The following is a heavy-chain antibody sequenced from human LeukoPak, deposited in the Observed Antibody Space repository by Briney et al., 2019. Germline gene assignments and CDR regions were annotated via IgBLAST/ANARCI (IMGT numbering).Heavy chain of an antibody. V-gene: IGHV1-69*04. CDR2: IIPILGIA. Sequence: SVKVSCKPSGGTFSRYAISWVRQAPGQGVEWLGRIIPILGIANYAKKFQGRVTITADKSTSTAYMELSSLRSEDTAVYYCANSVDTAMVPQYYFDYWGQGTLVTVSS. D-gene: IGHD5-18*01. CDR1: GGTFSRYA. CDR3: ANSVDTAMVPQYYFDY. J-gene: IGHJ4*02.